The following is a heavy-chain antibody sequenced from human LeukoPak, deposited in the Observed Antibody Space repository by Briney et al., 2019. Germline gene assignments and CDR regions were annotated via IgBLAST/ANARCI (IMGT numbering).Heavy chain of an antibody. CDR3: ATHYGSGLDWFDP. CDR2: FYTSGST. Sequence: SETLSLTCTVSGGSISSGSYYWSWIRQPAGKGLEWIGRFYTSGSTNYNPSLKSRVTISVDTSKNQLSLKLSSATAADTAMYYCATHYGSGLDWFDPWGQGTLVTVSS. D-gene: IGHD3-10*01. V-gene: IGHV4-61*02. J-gene: IGHJ5*02. CDR1: GGSISSGSYY.